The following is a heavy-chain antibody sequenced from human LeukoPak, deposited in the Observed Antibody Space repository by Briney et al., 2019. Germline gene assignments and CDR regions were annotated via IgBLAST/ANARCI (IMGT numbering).Heavy chain of an antibody. V-gene: IGHV1-18*01. Sequence: GASVKVSCKASGYTFTSYGISWVRQAPGQGLEWIGWISAYNGNTNYAQKLQGRVTMTTDTSTSTAYMELRSLRSDDTAVYYCARERDLHVDTALVYFDYWGQGTLVTVSS. D-gene: IGHD5-18*01. J-gene: IGHJ4*02. CDR2: ISAYNGNT. CDR1: GYTFTSYG. CDR3: ARERDLHVDTALVYFDY.